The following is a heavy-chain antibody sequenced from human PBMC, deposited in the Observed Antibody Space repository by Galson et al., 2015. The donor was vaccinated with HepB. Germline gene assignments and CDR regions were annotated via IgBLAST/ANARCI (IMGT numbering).Heavy chain of an antibody. CDR1: GGTFSSYA. D-gene: IGHD2-2*01. J-gene: IGHJ4*02. Sequence: QSGAEVKKPGPSVKVSCKASGGTFSSYAISWVRQAPGQGLEWMGGIIPIFGTANYAQKFQGRVTITADESTSTAYMELSSLRSEDTAVYYCARVACSSTSCSLFSFSGGYFDYWGQGTLVTVSS. V-gene: IGHV1-69*13. CDR3: ARVACSSTSCSLFSFSGGYFDY. CDR2: IIPIFGTA.